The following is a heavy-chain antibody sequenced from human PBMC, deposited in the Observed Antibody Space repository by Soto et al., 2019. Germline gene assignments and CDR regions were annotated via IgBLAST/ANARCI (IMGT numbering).Heavy chain of an antibody. Sequence: QVQLQQWGAGLLKPSETLSLTCAVYGGSFSGYYWSWIRQPPGKGLEWIGEINHSGSTNYNPSLKSRVTISVDTSKNQFSLKLSSVTAADTAVYYCARVPSGGYSGYGRPTPGRWFDPWGQGTLVTVSS. D-gene: IGHD5-12*01. V-gene: IGHV4-34*01. CDR1: GGSFSGYY. CDR2: INHSGST. J-gene: IGHJ5*02. CDR3: ARVPSGGYSGYGRPTPGRWFDP.